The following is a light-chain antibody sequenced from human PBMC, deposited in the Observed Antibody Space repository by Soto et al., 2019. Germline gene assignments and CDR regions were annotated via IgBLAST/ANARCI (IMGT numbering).Light chain of an antibody. Sequence: EIVLTQCPGTLSLSPGERATLSCRASQRGSNNYSSWYQQKPDQAPRLLIDGASNRAGVIPDRFSRSGCGTDFTLIISRLEPEDFAAYYYQQLGSSVTFGQGTKVDIK. CDR1: QRGSNNY. CDR3: QQLGSSVT. V-gene: IGKV3-20*01. J-gene: IGKJ1*01. CDR2: GAS.